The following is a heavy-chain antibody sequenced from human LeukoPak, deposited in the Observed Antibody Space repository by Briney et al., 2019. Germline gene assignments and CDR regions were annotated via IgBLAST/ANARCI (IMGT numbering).Heavy chain of an antibody. V-gene: IGHV4-39*07. D-gene: IGHD1-26*01. Sequence: SETLSLTCTVSGGSISSSSYYWGWIRQPPGKGLEWLGSIYYSWSTYYNPSLKSRVTISVDTSKNQFSLKLSSVTAADTAVYYCARAVLSGSYYFDYWGQGTLVTVSS. CDR3: ARAVLSGSYYFDY. CDR2: IYYSWST. J-gene: IGHJ4*02. CDR1: GGSISSSSYY.